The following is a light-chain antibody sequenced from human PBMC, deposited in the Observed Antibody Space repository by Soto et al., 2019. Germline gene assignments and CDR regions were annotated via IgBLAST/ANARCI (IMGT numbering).Light chain of an antibody. Sequence: EVVMTQSPATLSMSPGERATLSCRASQSVSSSLAWYQQKPGQAPRLLIYGASTRATGIPDRFSGSGSETEFTLTISGLQAEDFAIYYCQQYNNWWTLGQGTKVEIK. CDR2: GAS. J-gene: IGKJ1*01. CDR1: QSVSSS. CDR3: QQYNNWWT. V-gene: IGKV3-15*01.